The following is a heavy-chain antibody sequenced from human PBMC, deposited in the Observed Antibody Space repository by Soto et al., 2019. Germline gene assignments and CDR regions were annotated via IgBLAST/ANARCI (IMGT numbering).Heavy chain of an antibody. V-gene: IGHV1-24*01. CDR2: FDPEDGET. CDR3: GKQRKNRAYYYPMDV. CDR1: GYTLTELS. Sequence: GASVKVSCKVSGYTLTELSMHWVRQAPGKGLEWMGGFDPEDGETIYAQKFQGRVTMTEDTFTDTAYMELSSLRSEDTAVYFCGKQRKNRAYYYPMDVWGQGTTVTVSS. J-gene: IGHJ6*02.